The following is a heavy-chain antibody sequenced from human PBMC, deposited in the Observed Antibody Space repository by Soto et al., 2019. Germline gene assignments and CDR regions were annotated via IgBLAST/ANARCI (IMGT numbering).Heavy chain of an antibody. CDR1: GGSISSSNW. V-gene: IGHV4-4*02. CDR2: IYHSGST. J-gene: IGHJ4*02. Sequence: SETLSLTCAVSGGSISSSNWWSWVRQPPGKGLEWIGEIYHSGSTNYNPSLKSRVTISVDKSKNQFSLKLSSVTAADTAVYYCARGTYYDFWGLGPRPSPLLDYWGQGTLVTVSS. CDR3: ARGTYYDFWGLGPRPSPLLDY. D-gene: IGHD3-3*01.